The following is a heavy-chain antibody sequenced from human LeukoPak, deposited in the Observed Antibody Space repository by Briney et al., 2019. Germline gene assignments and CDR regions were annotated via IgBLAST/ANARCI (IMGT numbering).Heavy chain of an antibody. V-gene: IGHV3-23*01. Sequence: PGGSLRLSCAASGFTFSSYGMSWVRQAPGKGLEWVSAISGSGGSTYYADSVKGRFTISRDNAKNTLYLQMNSLRAEDTAVYYCARLGDSGYYDSSGPYPTDYWGQGTLVTVSS. J-gene: IGHJ4*02. CDR3: ARLGDSGYYDSSGPYPTDY. CDR1: GFTFSSYG. CDR2: ISGSGGST. D-gene: IGHD3-22*01.